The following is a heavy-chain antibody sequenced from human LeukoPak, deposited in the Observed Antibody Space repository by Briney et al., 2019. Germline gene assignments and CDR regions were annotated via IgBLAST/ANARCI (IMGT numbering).Heavy chain of an antibody. Sequence: PGGSLRLSWAASGFSLSDHHMDWVRQAPGKGLEWVANIDKHGSGKYYVDSVKGRFAIYRDYASNSVFLQMDSLRAEDTSVYYCARDAGWGYYDLWGQGTPVTVSS. D-gene: IGHD1-26*01. CDR2: IDKHGSGK. CDR1: GFSLSDHH. J-gene: IGHJ4*02. CDR3: ARDAGWGYYDL. V-gene: IGHV3-7*01.